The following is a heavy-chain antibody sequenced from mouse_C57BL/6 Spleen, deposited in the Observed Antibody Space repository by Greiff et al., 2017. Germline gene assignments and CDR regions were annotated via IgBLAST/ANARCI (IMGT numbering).Heavy chain of an antibody. CDR3: ARSLTGYYFDY. J-gene: IGHJ2*01. Sequence: VKLQESGAELARPGASVKLSCKASGYTFTSYGISWVKQRTGQGLEWIGEIYPRSGNTYYNEKFKGKATLTADKSSSTAYMELRSLTSEDSAVYFCARSLTGYYFDYWGQGTTLTVSS. D-gene: IGHD4-1*01. V-gene: IGHV1-81*01. CDR1: GYTFTSYG. CDR2: IYPRSGNT.